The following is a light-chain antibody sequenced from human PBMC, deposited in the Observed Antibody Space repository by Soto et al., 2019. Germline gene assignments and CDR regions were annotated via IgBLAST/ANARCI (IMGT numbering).Light chain of an antibody. CDR1: TSDIHDFNS. CDR2: DVN. Sequence: QSVLTQPASVSGSPGQSITISCSGPTSDIHDFNSISWYRHHPGKAPRLIVYDVNKRPSGISPRFSGSKSGLTASLTISGLQGEDEADYFCTSYTAKSTLVFGTGTKVTVL. J-gene: IGLJ1*01. CDR3: TSYTAKSTLV. V-gene: IGLV2-14*01.